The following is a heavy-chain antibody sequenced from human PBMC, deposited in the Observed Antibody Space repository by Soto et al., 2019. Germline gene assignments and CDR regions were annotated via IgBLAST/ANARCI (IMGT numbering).Heavy chain of an antibody. V-gene: IGHV1-2*02. CDR2: INPNSGGT. CDR1: GYTFTGCY. J-gene: IGHJ3*02. CDR3: ARDSNYCSSTSCYPGAFDI. D-gene: IGHD2-2*01. Sequence: ASVKVSCKASGYTFTGCYMHCVRQAPGQGLEWMGWINPNSGGTNYAQKFQGRVTMTRDTSISTAYMELSRLRSDDTAVYYCARDSNYCSSTSCYPGAFDIWGQGTMVTVSS.